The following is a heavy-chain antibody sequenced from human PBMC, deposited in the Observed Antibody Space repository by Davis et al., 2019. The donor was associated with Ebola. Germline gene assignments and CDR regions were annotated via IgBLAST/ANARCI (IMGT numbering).Heavy chain of an antibody. CDR1: GFTFSSYW. Sequence: GGSLRLSCAASGFTFSSYWMSWVRQAPGKGLEWVANIKEDGSEKHYVDSVKGRFTISRDNAKNSLYVQMNSLRAEDTAVYYCASSYGMDVWGKGTTVTVSP. V-gene: IGHV3-7*01. J-gene: IGHJ6*04. CDR3: ASSYGMDV. CDR2: IKEDGSEK.